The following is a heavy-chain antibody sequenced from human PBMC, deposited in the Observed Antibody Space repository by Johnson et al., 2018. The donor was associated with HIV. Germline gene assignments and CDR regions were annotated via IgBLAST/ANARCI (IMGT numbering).Heavy chain of an antibody. CDR2: IYSGDNT. CDR3: ARAYTYGAFDI. Sequence: MQLVESGGALVQPGGSLRLSCAASGFTVSSNYMNWVRQAPGKGLEWVSVIYSGDNTFHADSVKGRFIISRDNSKNTLYLQMNSLRAEDTAVYFCARAYTYGAFDIWGQGTMVTVSS. J-gene: IGHJ3*02. D-gene: IGHD3-16*01. V-gene: IGHV3-66*01. CDR1: GFTVSSNY.